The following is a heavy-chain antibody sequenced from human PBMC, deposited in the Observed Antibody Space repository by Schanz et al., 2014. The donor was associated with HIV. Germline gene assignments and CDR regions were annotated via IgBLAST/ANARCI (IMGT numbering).Heavy chain of an antibody. CDR1: GGTFSGYY. CDR3: ARGGILLPRGVSNWFDP. D-gene: IGHD3-10*01. Sequence: QVQLRQSGAGLLKPSETLSLTCDVYGGTFSGYYWSWVRQSPGKGLEWIGEISHSGSTNYNPSLRSRFSISVDTSKNKFSVKVKSMTAADTAVYYCARGGILLPRGVSNWFDPWGQGTLVIVSS. CDR2: ISHSGST. J-gene: IGHJ5*02. V-gene: IGHV4-34*01.